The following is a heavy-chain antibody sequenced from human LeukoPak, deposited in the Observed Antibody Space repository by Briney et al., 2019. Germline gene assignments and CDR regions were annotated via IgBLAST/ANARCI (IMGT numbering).Heavy chain of an antibody. CDR2: IYYSGST. Sequence: SETLSLTCTVSGGSISSSSYYWGWIRQPPGTGLEWIGSIYYSGSTYYNPSLKSRVTISVDTSKNQFSLKLSSVTAADTAVYYCARVVAAPGWFQHWGQGTLVTVSS. CDR3: ARVVAAPGWFQH. D-gene: IGHD2-15*01. V-gene: IGHV4-39*01. J-gene: IGHJ1*01. CDR1: GGSISSSSYY.